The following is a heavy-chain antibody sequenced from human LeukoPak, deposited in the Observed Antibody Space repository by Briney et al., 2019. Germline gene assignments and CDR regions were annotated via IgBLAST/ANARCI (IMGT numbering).Heavy chain of an antibody. D-gene: IGHD4-11*01. J-gene: IGHJ4*02. CDR3: ARGLVPGFLDY. V-gene: IGHV3-74*01. CDR1: GFTFSSYA. Sequence: GGSLRLSCAASGFTFSSYAMSWVRQAPGKGLVWVSRINTEESITTYADSVKGRFTISRDNAKNTLYLQMNSLRAEDTAVYYCARGLVPGFLDYWGQGTPVTVSS. CDR2: INTEESIT.